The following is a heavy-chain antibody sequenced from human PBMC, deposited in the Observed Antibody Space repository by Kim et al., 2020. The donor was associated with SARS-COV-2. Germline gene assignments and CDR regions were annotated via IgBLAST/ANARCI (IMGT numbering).Heavy chain of an antibody. J-gene: IGHJ4*02. D-gene: IGHD3-16*01. CDR2: YARGTT. V-gene: IGHV4-4*07. CDR3: SRDYAD. Sequence: YARGTTNYHPSLKSRVTMSVDTSKNQFSLKMSSVTAADTAVYYCSRDYADWGQGILVTVSS.